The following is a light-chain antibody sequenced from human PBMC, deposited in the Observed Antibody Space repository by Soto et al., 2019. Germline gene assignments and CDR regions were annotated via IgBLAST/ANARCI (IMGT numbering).Light chain of an antibody. CDR2: DVN. CDR1: SSDVGSYNL. V-gene: IGLV2-14*02. J-gene: IGLJ1*01. Sequence: QSVLTQPASVSGSPGQSITISCTGTSSDVGSYNLVSWYQQHPGRAPKLILYDVNNRPSGVSNHFSGSKSGNTASLVISGLQANDEADYYCSSYSTTNILVFGSGTKLTVL. CDR3: SSYSTTNILV.